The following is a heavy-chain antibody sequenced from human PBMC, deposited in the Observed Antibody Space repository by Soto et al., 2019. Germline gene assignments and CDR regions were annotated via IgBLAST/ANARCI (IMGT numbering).Heavy chain of an antibody. CDR2: ILYDGSNK. V-gene: IGHV3-30*18. CDR1: DFTLSIHG. D-gene: IGHD3-10*01. Sequence: GGSRRLSCAASDFTLSIHGMLWDRQVPGKGVEWVVVILYDGSNKYYAASAKGRFTISRDNSKNQLYLQMNSLRAEDTATYYCAKEYGSGSYFSLAAFDIWGQGTMVTVSS. J-gene: IGHJ3*02. CDR3: AKEYGSGSYFSLAAFDI.